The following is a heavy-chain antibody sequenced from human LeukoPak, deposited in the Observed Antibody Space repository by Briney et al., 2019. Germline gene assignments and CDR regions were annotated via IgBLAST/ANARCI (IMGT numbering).Heavy chain of an antibody. V-gene: IGHV4-59*01. CDR2: IYYSGST. Sequence: SETLSLTCTVSGGSISSYYWSWIRQPPGKGLEWIGYIYYSGSTNYNPSLRSRVTISVDTSKNQFSLKLSSVTAADTAVYYCATDGSGYYGYFDLWGRGTLVTVSS. CDR1: GGSISSYY. D-gene: IGHD3-3*01. CDR3: ATDGSGYYGYFDL. J-gene: IGHJ2*01.